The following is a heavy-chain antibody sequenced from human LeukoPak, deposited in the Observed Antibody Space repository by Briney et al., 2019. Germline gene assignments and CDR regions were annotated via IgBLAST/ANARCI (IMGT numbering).Heavy chain of an antibody. CDR1: GGSISSGGYY. Sequence: SQTLSLTCTVSGGSISSGGYYWSWIRQHPGKGLEWTGYIYYSGSTYYNPSLKSRVTISVDTSKNQFSLKLSSVTAADTAVYYCARALYSSTAEPYNWFDPWGQGTLVTVSS. V-gene: IGHV4-31*03. J-gene: IGHJ5*02. D-gene: IGHD6-13*01. CDR2: IYYSGST. CDR3: ARALYSSTAEPYNWFDP.